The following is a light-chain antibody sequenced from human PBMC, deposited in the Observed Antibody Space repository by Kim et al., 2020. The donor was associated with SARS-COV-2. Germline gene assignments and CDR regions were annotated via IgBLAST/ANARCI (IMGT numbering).Light chain of an antibody. CDR3: QQYSDSPT. Sequence: EIVMTQSPATLSVSSGERATLSCRAGQSINYNVAWYQQKPGQAPRLLIYGASNRATGVPARFSGSGSGTDFTLTVSSLQSEDFAIYYCQQYSDSPTFGQGTKVDIK. J-gene: IGKJ1*01. CDR2: GAS. CDR1: QSINYN. V-gene: IGKV3-15*01.